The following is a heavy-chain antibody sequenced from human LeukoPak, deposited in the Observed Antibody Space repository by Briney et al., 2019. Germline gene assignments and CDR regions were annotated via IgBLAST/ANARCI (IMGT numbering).Heavy chain of an antibody. CDR2: INHSGST. Sequence: PSETLSLTCAVYGGSFSGYYWSWIRQPPGKGLEWIGEINHSGSTNYNPSLKSRVTISVDTSKNQFSLKLSSVTAADTAVYYCARGGRREQWLRRDFDYWGQGTLVTVSS. CDR3: ARGGRREQWLRRDFDY. D-gene: IGHD6-19*01. J-gene: IGHJ4*02. V-gene: IGHV4-34*01. CDR1: GGSFSGYY.